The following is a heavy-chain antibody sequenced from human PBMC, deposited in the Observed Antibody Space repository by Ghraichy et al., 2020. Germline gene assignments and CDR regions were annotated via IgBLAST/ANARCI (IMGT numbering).Heavy chain of an antibody. CDR1: GFTFSTYA. CDR3: AKDFSSARRGAYDI. J-gene: IGHJ3*02. CDR2: ISSSGAGT. Sequence: GGSLRLSCAASGFTFSTYAMSWVRQAPGKGLEWVSSISSSGAGTYYTDSVKGRFTISRDNSKNTLYLQMNGLRAEDTAVYYCAKDFSSARRGAYDIWGQGTMVTVSS. D-gene: IGHD1-26*01. V-gene: IGHV3-23*01.